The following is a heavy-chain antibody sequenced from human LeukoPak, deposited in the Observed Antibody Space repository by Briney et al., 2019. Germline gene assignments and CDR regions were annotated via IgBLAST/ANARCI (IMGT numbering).Heavy chain of an antibody. Sequence: GGSLRLSCAASGFTFSSYWMHWVRQAPGKGLVWVSHINSDGSSTNYADSVKGRFTISRDNAKNSLYLQMNSLRAEDTDVYYCARGRLSPDYWGQGTLVTVSS. CDR1: GFTFSSYW. CDR3: ARGRLSPDY. V-gene: IGHV3-74*01. J-gene: IGHJ4*02. CDR2: INSDGSST. D-gene: IGHD3-16*02.